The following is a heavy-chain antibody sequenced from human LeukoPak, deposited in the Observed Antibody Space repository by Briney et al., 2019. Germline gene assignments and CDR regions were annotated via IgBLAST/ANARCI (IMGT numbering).Heavy chain of an antibody. D-gene: IGHD2-2*01. CDR2: INHSGST. CDR3: AIACSSTSCGRFDP. V-gene: IGHV4-34*01. CDR1: GGSFSGYY. Sequence: SETLSLTCAVYGGSFSGYYWSWIRQPPGKGLEWIGEINHSGSTNYNPSLKSRVTISVDTSKNQFSLKLSSVTAADTAVYYCAIACSSTSCGRFDPWGQGTLVTVSS. J-gene: IGHJ5*02.